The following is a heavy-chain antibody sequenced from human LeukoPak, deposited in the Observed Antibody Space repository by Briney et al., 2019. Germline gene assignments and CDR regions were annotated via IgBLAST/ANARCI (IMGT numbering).Heavy chain of an antibody. CDR3: AKFVAGPFDY. CDR1: GFTVSSNY. Sequence: GGSLRLSCEASGFTVSSNYMSWVRQAPGKGLEWVSVIYSGGTTYYADSVKGRFTISRDNSKNTLYLQMNSLRAEDTAVYYCAKFVAGPFDYWGQGTLVTVSS. D-gene: IGHD6-19*01. J-gene: IGHJ4*02. V-gene: IGHV3-53*01. CDR2: IYSGGTT.